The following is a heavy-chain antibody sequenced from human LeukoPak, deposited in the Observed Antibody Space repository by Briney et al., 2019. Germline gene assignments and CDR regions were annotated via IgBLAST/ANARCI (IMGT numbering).Heavy chain of an antibody. Sequence: GGSLRLSCAASGFTFSNYEMNWVRQAPGKGLEWISYISGSGGIMFYADSVKGRFTISRDNAKNSVYLQMSSLKAEDTAVYHCARDLGNWNYGSCYFDPWGQGTLVTVSS. V-gene: IGHV3-48*03. CDR1: GFTFSNYE. J-gene: IGHJ5*02. CDR2: ISGSGGIM. CDR3: ARDLGNWNYGSCYFDP. D-gene: IGHD1-7*01.